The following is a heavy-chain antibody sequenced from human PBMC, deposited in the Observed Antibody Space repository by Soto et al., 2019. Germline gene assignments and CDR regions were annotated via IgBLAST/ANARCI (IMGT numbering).Heavy chain of an antibody. Sequence: ASVKVSCKASGYTFTSYDINWVRQATGQGLEWMGWMNPNSGNTGYAQKFQGRVTMTRNTSISTAYMELSSLRSEDTAVYNCARGYYGDYYYYYMDVWGKGTTVTVSS. CDR2: MNPNSGNT. V-gene: IGHV1-8*01. CDR3: ARGYYGDYYYYYMDV. D-gene: IGHD3-22*01. CDR1: GYTFTSYD. J-gene: IGHJ6*03.